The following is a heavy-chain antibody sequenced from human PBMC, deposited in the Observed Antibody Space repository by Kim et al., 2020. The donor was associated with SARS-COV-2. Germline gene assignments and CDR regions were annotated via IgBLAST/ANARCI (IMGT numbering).Heavy chain of an antibody. J-gene: IGHJ5*02. D-gene: IGHD3-10*01. CDR1: GGSISSGDYY. CDR3: ARGDITMVRGVMGWFDP. Sequence: SETLSLTCTVSGGSISSGDYYWSWIRQPPGKGLEWIGYIYYSGSTYYNPSLKSRVTISVDTSKNQFSLKLSSVTAADTAVYYCARGDITMVRGVMGWFDPWGQGTPVTVSS. V-gene: IGHV4-30-4*01. CDR2: IYYSGST.